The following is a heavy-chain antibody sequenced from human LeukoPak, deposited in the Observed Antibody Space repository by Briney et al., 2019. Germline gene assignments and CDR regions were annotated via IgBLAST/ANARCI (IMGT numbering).Heavy chain of an antibody. V-gene: IGHV1-69*13. CDR3: ARSIDEIDNWFDP. CDR1: GGTFSSYA. J-gene: IGHJ5*02. D-gene: IGHD2/OR15-2a*01. CDR2: IIPIFGTA. Sequence: GASVKVSCKASGGTFSSYAISWVRQAPGQGLEWMGGIIPIFGTANYAQKFQGRVTITADESTSTAYMELSSLRSEDTAVYYCARSIDEIDNWFDPWGQGTLVTVPS.